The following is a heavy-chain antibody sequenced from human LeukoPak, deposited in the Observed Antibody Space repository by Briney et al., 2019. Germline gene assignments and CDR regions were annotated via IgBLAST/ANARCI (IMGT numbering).Heavy chain of an antibody. D-gene: IGHD6-13*01. CDR3: ARHPAPGIAAAGRYGFDY. V-gene: IGHV4-39*01. CDR2: IYYSGST. CDR1: DGSISSSSYY. J-gene: IGHJ4*02. Sequence: SETLSLTCTVSDGSISSSSYYWGWIRQPPGKGLEWIGSIYYSGSTYYNPSLKSRVTISVDTSKNQCSLRLSSVTAADTAIYYCARHPAPGIAAAGRYGFDYWGQGTLVTVSS.